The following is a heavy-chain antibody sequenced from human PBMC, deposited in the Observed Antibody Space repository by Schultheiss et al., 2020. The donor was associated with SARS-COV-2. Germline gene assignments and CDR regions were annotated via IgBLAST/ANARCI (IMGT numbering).Heavy chain of an antibody. Sequence: ASVKVSCKASGYTFRNYAIAWVRQAPGQGLEWMAWISVYNGDTQYAHTFQDRVSVTTDTSTSTAYMEVRSLRSDDTAVYYCARSPGYGDYVRLWFDPWGQGTLVTVSS. CDR3: ARSPGYGDYVRLWFDP. CDR1: GYTFRNYA. D-gene: IGHD4-17*01. CDR2: ISVYNGDT. J-gene: IGHJ5*02. V-gene: IGHV1-18*04.